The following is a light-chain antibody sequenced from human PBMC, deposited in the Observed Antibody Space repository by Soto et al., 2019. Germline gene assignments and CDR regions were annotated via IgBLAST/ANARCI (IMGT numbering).Light chain of an antibody. CDR2: GAS. CDR1: QSVSNDF. Sequence: ILLTQSPGILSLSPGEIATLSCMAIQSVSNDFLAWYQQKPGQAPRLLIYGASTRATDVPDRFSGSGSGADFTLSISRLEPEDFAVYYCQQYGSSPPRTFGQGTKVDIK. CDR3: QQYGSSPPRT. J-gene: IGKJ1*01. V-gene: IGKV3-20*01.